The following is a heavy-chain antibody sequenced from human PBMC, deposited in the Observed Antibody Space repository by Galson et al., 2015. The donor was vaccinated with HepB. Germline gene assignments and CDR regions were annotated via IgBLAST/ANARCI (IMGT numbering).Heavy chain of an antibody. CDR1: AFTFSSSA. CDR2: IVVGSGNT. Sequence: SVKVSCKASAFTFSSSAVQWVRQARGQRLEWMGWIVVGSGNTNYGQRFHERVTMTRDMSTNTAYMELSSLTSEDTAVYYCAVDESGSLILNYWGQGTLVTVSS. CDR3: AVDESGSLILNY. D-gene: IGHD1-26*01. V-gene: IGHV1-58*01. J-gene: IGHJ4*02.